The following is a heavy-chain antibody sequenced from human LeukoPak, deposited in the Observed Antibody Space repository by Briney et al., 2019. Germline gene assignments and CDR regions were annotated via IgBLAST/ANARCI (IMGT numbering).Heavy chain of an antibody. Sequence: PGGSLRLSCAASGFTFDDYAMHWVRRAPGKGLEWVSGISWNSGSIGYADSVKGRFTISRDNAKNSLYLQMNSLRAEDTALYYCAKEGPYYDSSGYYLDYWGQGTLVTVSS. J-gene: IGHJ4*02. D-gene: IGHD3-22*01. CDR3: AKEGPYYDSSGYYLDY. V-gene: IGHV3-9*01. CDR1: GFTFDDYA. CDR2: ISWNSGSI.